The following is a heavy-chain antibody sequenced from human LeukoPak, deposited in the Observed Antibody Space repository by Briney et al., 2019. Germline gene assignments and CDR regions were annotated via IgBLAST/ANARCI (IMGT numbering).Heavy chain of an antibody. V-gene: IGHV5-51*01. CDR1: GYSFSIYW. J-gene: IGHJ6*02. CDR2: IYPSDSGT. CDR3: ARVGLTRYGDYVFGMDV. Sequence: GESLKISCKGSGYSFSIYWIAWVRQTPGKGLEWMGIIYPSDSGTRYSPSFQGQVTMSADKSISTAYLQWSSLKASDTAMYYCARVGLTRYGDYVFGMDVWGQGTTVTVSS. D-gene: IGHD4-17*01.